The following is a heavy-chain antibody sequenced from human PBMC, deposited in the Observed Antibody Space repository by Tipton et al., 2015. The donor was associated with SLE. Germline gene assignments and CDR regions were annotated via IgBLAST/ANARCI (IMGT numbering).Heavy chain of an antibody. Sequence: TLSLTCTVSGGSISSHYWSWIRQPPGKGLEWIGSIYYSGSTYYNPSLKSRVTISVDTSKNQFSLKLSSVTAADTAVYYCARGLDRWLNYYYYYYMDVWGKGTTVTVSS. CDR1: GGSISSHY. D-gene: IGHD3-9*01. CDR3: ARGLDRWLNYYYYYYMDV. J-gene: IGHJ6*03. CDR2: IYYSGST. V-gene: IGHV4-39*07.